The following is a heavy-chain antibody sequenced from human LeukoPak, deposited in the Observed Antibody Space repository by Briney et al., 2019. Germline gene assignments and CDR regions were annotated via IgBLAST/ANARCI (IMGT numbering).Heavy chain of an antibody. D-gene: IGHD3-3*01. CDR3: ARALSLWSGYSYYYYGMDV. CDR1: GYTFIGYY. CDR2: INPNSGGT. V-gene: IGHV1-2*04. Sequence: ASVKVSCKASGYTFIGYYVQWVRQAPGQWLEWMGWINPNSGGTNYAQKFQGWVTMTRDTSISTAYMELSRLRSDDTAVYYCARALSLWSGYSYYYYGMDVWGQGTTVTVSS. J-gene: IGHJ6*02.